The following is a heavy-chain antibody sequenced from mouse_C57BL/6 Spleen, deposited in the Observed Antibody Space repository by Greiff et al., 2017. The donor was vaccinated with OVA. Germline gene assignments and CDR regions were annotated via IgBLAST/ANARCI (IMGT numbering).Heavy chain of an antibody. J-gene: IGHJ4*01. V-gene: IGHV3-6*01. CDR3: ARGLTDAMDY. Sequence: EVKLQESGPGLVKPSQSLSLTCSVSGYSITSGYYWNWIRQFPGNKLEWMGYISYDGSNNYNPSLKNRISITRDTSKNQFFLKLNSVTTEDTSTYYCARGLTDAMDYWGQGTSVTVSS. CDR2: ISYDGSN. CDR1: GYSITSGYY. D-gene: IGHD1-1*01.